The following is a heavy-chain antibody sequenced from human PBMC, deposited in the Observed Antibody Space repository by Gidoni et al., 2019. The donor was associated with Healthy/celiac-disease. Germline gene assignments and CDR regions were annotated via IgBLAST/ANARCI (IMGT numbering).Heavy chain of an antibody. CDR1: GYTLTSYA. D-gene: IGHD2-21*01. CDR2: INAGNGNT. V-gene: IGHV1-3*01. J-gene: IGHJ4*02. CDR3: ARNSPPLLD. Sequence: QVQRVQSGAAVKKPEASAKATRSASGYTLTSYAMHWVRQAPGQRLQWMGWINAGNGNTKYSQKFQGRVTITRDTSASTAYMELSSLRSEDTAVYYCARNSPPLLDWGQGTLVTVSS.